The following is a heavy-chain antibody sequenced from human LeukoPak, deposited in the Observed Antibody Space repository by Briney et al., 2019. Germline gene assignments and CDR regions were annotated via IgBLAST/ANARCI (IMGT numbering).Heavy chain of an antibody. D-gene: IGHD3-16*01. V-gene: IGHV1-2*06. CDR3: ARDFGRDTDDY. Sequence: GASVKVSCKASGYTFTHYAMNWVRQAPGQGLEWMGRINPNSGGTNYAQKFQGRVTMTRDTSISTAYMELSRLRSDDTAVYYCARDFGRDTDDYWGQGTLVTVSS. J-gene: IGHJ4*02. CDR2: INPNSGGT. CDR1: GYTFTHYA.